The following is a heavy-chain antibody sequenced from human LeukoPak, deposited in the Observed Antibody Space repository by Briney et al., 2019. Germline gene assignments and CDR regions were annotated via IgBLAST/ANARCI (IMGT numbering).Heavy chain of an antibody. CDR1: GFTFSSYS. D-gene: IGHD3-10*01. V-gene: IGHV3-21*01. J-gene: IGHJ4*02. CDR3: APVGLLWFGELGY. Sequence: GGSLRLSCAASGFTFSSYSMNWVRQAPGKGLEWVSSISSSSSSYIYYADSVKGRFTISRDNAKNSLYLQMNSLRAEDTAVYYCAPVGLLWFGELGYWGQGTLVTVSS. CDR2: ISSSSSSYI.